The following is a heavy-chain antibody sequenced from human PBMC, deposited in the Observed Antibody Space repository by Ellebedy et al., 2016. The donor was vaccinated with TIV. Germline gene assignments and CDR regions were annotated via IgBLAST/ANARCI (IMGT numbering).Heavy chain of an antibody. Sequence: PGGSLRLSCVASGFTFSDYYMSWIRQTPGKGLEWVSYIGTSGSPVFYTDSVKGRFTISSDKAKNSVYLQMRSLTAEDTAIYYCARRAAMLPESQGVFDFWGQGTQVSVSS. V-gene: IGHV3-11*01. D-gene: IGHD5-18*01. CDR2: IGTSGSPV. J-gene: IGHJ4*02. CDR3: ARRAAMLPESQGVFDF. CDR1: GFTFSDYY.